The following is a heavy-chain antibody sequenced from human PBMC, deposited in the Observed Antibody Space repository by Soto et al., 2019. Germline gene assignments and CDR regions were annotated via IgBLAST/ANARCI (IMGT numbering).Heavy chain of an antibody. CDR2: ISYDGSNK. J-gene: IGHJ4*02. D-gene: IGHD1-26*01. V-gene: IGHV3-30*18. CDR3: AKGSYSGRYSDFDY. CDR1: GFTFSSYG. Sequence: GALRLSCAASGFTFSSYGMFWVRQAPGRGLEWVAFISYDGSNKCSDSVKGRFTISRDNSKKTLYLQMNSLRAEDTAVYYCAKGSYSGRYSDFDYWGQGTLVTVSS.